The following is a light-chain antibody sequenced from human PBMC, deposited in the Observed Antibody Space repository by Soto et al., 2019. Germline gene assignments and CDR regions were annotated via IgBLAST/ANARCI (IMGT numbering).Light chain of an antibody. Sequence: DIQVTQSPSFLSASVGDRVTITCRASQAISNCLAWYQQIPGRAPKLLIYTASTLHSGVASRFSGSGSGTAFTLTISSLQPEDFATYFCQKFNNYPRPFGQGPKLEIK. J-gene: IGKJ2*01. V-gene: IGKV1-9*01. CDR2: TAS. CDR1: QAISNC. CDR3: QKFNNYPRP.